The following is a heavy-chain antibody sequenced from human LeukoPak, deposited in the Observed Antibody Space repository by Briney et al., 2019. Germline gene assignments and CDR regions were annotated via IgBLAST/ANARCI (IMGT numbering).Heavy chain of an antibody. CDR2: IYHSGST. V-gene: IGHV4-38-2*01. CDR1: GYSISSGYY. D-gene: IGHD4-11*01. CDR3: ARVMEYYSNSQNWFDP. Sequence: SETLSLTCAVSGYSISSGYYWGWIRQPPGKGLEWIGSIYHSGSTYYNPSLKSQVTISVDTSKNQFSLKLSSVTAADTAVYYCARVMEYYSNSQNWFDPWPQGTLVTVSS. J-gene: IGHJ5*02.